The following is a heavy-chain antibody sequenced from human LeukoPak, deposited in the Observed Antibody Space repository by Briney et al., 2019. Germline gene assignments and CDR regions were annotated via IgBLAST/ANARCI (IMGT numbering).Heavy chain of an antibody. J-gene: IGHJ3*02. CDR2: ISSRGTYI. CDR1: GFTFSSYS. D-gene: IGHD2-21*02. CDR3: ARAGNCGGDCYSGDAFDI. Sequence: GGSLRLSCAASGFTFSSYSMNWVRQAPGKGLEWVSSISSRGTYIYYADSVKGRFTISRDSAKNSLYLQMNSLRAEDTAVYFCARAGNCGGDCYSGDAFDIWGQGTMVTVSS. V-gene: IGHV3-21*01.